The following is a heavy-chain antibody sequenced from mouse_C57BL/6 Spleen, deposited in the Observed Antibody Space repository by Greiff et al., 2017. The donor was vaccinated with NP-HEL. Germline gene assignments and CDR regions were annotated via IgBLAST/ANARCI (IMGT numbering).Heavy chain of an antibody. Sequence: QVQLQQPGAELVKPGASVKLSCKASGYTFTSYWMQWVKQRPGQGLEWIGEIDPTDSYTNYNQKFKGKATLTVDTSSNTASMQLSSLTSEDAAVDYCARKDYYFDYWGQSTTLTVSS. J-gene: IGHJ2*01. V-gene: IGHV1-50*01. CDR3: ARKDYYFDY. CDR2: IDPTDSYT. CDR1: GYTFTSYW.